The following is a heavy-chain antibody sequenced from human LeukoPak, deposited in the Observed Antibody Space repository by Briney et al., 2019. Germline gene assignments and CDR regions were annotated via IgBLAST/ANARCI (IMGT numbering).Heavy chain of an antibody. CDR2: INPNSGGT. V-gene: IGHV1-2*02. Sequence: ASVKVSCKASGYTFTGYYMHWVRQAPGQGLEWMGWINPNSGGTNYAQKFQGRVTMTRDTSISTAYMELSRLRSDDTAVYYCARGYYGSGSYMGHWGQGTLVTVSS. J-gene: IGHJ4*02. D-gene: IGHD3-10*01. CDR3: ARGYYGSGSYMGH. CDR1: GYTFTGYY.